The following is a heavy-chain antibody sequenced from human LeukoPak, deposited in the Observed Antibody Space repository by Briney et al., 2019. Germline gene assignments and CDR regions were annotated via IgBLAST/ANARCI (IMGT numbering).Heavy chain of an antibody. J-gene: IGHJ6*03. D-gene: IGHD6-13*01. CDR3: ARSSKVEQQLTLYYYYYMDV. CDR1: GGSISSSSYY. V-gene: IGHV4-39*07. Sequence: SETLSLTCTVSGGSISSSSYYWGWIRQSPGKGLEWIGTIYYSGSTNYNPSLKSRVTISVDTSKNQFSLKLSSVTAADTAVYYCARSSKVEQQLTLYYYYYMDVWGKGTTVTISS. CDR2: IYYSGST.